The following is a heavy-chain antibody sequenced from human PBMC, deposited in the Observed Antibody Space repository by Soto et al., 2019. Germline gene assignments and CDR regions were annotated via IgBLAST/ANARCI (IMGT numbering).Heavy chain of an antibody. D-gene: IGHD1-20*01. Sequence: SETLSLTCTVSGGSISSYYWSWIRQPPGKGLEWIGYIYYSGSTNYNPSLKSRVTISVDTSKNQFSLKLSPVTAADTAVYYCARRPDLRYNWFDPWGQGTLVTVSS. CDR3: ARRPDLRYNWFDP. J-gene: IGHJ5*02. CDR1: GGSISSYY. CDR2: IYYSGST. V-gene: IGHV4-59*08.